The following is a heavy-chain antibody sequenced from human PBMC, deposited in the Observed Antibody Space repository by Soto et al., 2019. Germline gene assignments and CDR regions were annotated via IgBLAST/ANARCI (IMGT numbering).Heavy chain of an antibody. CDR1: GGSISSYY. D-gene: IGHD6-19*01. CDR3: ASSSGWYYFDY. CDR2: VYYRVGT. J-gene: IGHJ4*02. V-gene: IGHV4-59*01. Sequence: QVQLQESGPGLVKPSETLSLTCTVSGGSISSYYWSWIRQPPGKGLAWIASVYYRVGTNYTPSLKSXVTGSXXTSKNQFSLKMSSVTAADTAVYYCASSSGWYYFDYWGQGTLVIVSS.